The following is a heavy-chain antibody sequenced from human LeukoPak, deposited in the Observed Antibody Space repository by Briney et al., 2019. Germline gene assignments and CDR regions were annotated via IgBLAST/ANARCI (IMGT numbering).Heavy chain of an antibody. CDR3: ARQESGSGWLGGYFDY. Sequence: SETLSLTCTVSGGSISSYYWSWIRQPPGRGLEWIGYIYYSGSTNYNPSLKSRVTISVDTSKNQFSLKLSSVTAADTAVYYCARQESGSGWLGGYFDYWGQGTLVTVSS. J-gene: IGHJ4*02. CDR2: IYYSGST. D-gene: IGHD6-19*01. CDR1: GGSISSYY. V-gene: IGHV4-59*08.